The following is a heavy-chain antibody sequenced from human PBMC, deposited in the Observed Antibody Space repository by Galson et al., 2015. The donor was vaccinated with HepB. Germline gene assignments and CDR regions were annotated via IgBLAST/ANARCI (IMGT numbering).Heavy chain of an antibody. CDR2: INCSGGRT. CDR3: ARDRVPDYAGTWFDP. Sequence: SVKVSCKAFGDSFSSHFIHWVRQAPGQGLEWMGVINCSGGRTTYAQKFRGRLIMTTDTSTTTVYMHLNSLKSEDTAVYYCARDRVPDYAGTWFDPWGQGTLVTVSS. CDR1: GDSFSSHF. D-gene: IGHD4-17*01. V-gene: IGHV1-46*01. J-gene: IGHJ5*02.